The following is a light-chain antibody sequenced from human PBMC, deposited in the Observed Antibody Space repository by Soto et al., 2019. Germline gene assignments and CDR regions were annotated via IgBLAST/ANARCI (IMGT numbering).Light chain of an antibody. J-gene: IGKJ4*01. CDR3: QQYNNWPLT. CDR1: QSVSSN. V-gene: IGKV3-15*01. Sequence: ELVMTQSPATLSVSPGERATLSCRASQSVSSNLAWYQHKPGQAPRLLIYGASTRATGIPGRFSGSGSGTEFTLTISSLQSEDFAVYYCQQYNNWPLTFGGGTKVDIK. CDR2: GAS.